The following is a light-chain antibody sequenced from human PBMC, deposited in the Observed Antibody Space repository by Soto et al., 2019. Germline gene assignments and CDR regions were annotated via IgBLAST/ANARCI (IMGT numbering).Light chain of an antibody. V-gene: IGLV2-14*01. Sequence: QSVLTQSASVSGSPGQSITISCTGTSSDVGGYNYVSWYQQHSGKAPKLMIYDVSNRPSEVSNRSSGSKSGNMASLTISGLQAEDEADYYCSSYTSSSTVVFGGGTKLTVL. CDR3: SSYTSSSTVV. CDR1: SSDVGGYNY. J-gene: IGLJ2*01. CDR2: DVS.